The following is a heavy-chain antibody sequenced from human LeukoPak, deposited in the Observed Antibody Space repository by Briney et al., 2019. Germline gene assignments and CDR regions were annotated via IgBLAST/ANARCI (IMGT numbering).Heavy chain of an antibody. V-gene: IGHV1-2*06. J-gene: IGHJ6*02. CDR1: GYTFIGYY. CDR2: INPNSGGT. D-gene: IGHD6-6*01. Sequence: ASLKVSCKASGYTFIGYYIHWVRQAPGQGLEWMGRINPNSGGTNYAQRFQGRVTMTRDTSISTAYMELSRLRSDDTAVCYCARLDEYSSSSRYYGMDVWGQGTTVTVSS. CDR3: ARLDEYSSSSRYYGMDV.